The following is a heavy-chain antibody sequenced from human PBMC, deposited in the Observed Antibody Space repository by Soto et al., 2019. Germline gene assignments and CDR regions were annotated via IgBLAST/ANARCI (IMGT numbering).Heavy chain of an antibody. CDR3: TKGATSPFDS. CDR2: ISSSGSTI. V-gene: IGHV3-11*01. CDR1: GFTFSDYY. Sequence: PWGSLRLSCAASGFTFSDYYMSWIRQAPGKGLEWVSYISSSGSTIYYADSVKGRFTISRDNAKNSLYLQMNSLRASDTAIYYCTKGATSPFDSWGQGTRVTVSS. J-gene: IGHJ4*02. D-gene: IGHD3-16*01.